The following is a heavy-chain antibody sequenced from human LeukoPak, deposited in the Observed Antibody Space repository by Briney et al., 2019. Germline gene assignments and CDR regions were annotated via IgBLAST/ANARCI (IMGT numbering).Heavy chain of an antibody. CDR1: GFSFSTYA. CDR2: TSGSGAST. D-gene: IGHD2-21*01. V-gene: IGHV3-23*01. CDR3: ARGLRFGD. Sequence: GGSLRLSCAASGFSFSTYAMTWVRQAPGKGLEWVSFTSGSGASTYYADSVKGRFTISRDNAKNLLYLQMNSLRAEDAAVYYCARGLRFGDWGQGALVTVSS. J-gene: IGHJ5*02.